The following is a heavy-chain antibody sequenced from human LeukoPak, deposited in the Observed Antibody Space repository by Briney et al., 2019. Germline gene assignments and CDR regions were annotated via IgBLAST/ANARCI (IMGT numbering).Heavy chain of an antibody. CDR3: TRKTSGRTPFDY. Sequence: GGSLRLSCAASGFTFSSYEMNWVRQAPGKGLEWVSYISSSGSTIYYADSVKGRFTISRDNSKNTLYLQMDSLRAEDTAIYYCTRKTSGRTPFDYWGQGILVTVSS. D-gene: IGHD2-15*01. CDR2: ISSSGSTI. J-gene: IGHJ4*02. CDR1: GFTFSSYE. V-gene: IGHV3-48*03.